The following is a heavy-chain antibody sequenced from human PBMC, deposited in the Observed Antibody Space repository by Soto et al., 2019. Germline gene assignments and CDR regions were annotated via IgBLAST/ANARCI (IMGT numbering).Heavy chain of an antibody. J-gene: IGHJ4*02. Sequence: EVQLVESGGGLVRPGGSLRLSCAASGFAFRSFLMSWVRQAPGGGLEWVANINQDGRDTYYADSVRDRFTISRDNAANSLFLHMNSLGAEDTAVYYCATYHDDEWESYRHRYWGQGTLVTVSS. V-gene: IGHV3-7*01. CDR2: INQDGRDT. D-gene: IGHD3-16*02. CDR1: GFAFRSFL. CDR3: ATYHDDEWESYRHRY.